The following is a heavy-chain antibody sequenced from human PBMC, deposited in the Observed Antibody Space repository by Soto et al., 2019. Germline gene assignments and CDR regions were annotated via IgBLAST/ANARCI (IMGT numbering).Heavy chain of an antibody. CDR1: GFTFSSYA. V-gene: IGHV3-30-3*01. J-gene: IGHJ4*02. CDR2: ISYDGSNK. D-gene: IGHD3-3*01. CDR3: EREEPYYDFWSGYAFDY. Sequence: QVQLVESGGGVVQPGRSLRLSCAASGFTFSSYAMHWVRQAPGKGLEWVAVISYDGSNKYYADSVKGRFTISRDNSKNTLYLQMNSLRAEDTAVYYCEREEPYYDFWSGYAFDYWGQGTLVTVSS.